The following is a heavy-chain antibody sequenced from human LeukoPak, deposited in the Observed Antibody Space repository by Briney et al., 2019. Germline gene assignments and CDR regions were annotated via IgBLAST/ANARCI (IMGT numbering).Heavy chain of an antibody. CDR1: GFTFSSYW. CDR3: ARETYYGSGSYAWDY. CDR2: INSDGSST. J-gene: IGHJ4*02. Sequence: PGGSLRLSCAASGFTFSSYWMHWVRQAPEKGLVWVSRINSDGSSTSYADSVKGRFTISRDNAKNTLYLQMNSLRAEDTAVYYCARETYYGSGSYAWDYWGQGTLVTVSS. V-gene: IGHV3-74*01. D-gene: IGHD3-10*01.